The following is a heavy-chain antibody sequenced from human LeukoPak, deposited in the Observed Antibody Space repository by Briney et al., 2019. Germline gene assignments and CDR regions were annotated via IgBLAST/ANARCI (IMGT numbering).Heavy chain of an antibody. CDR1: GFTFSNYA. D-gene: IGHD2-2*03. J-gene: IGHJ5*02. V-gene: IGHV3-21*01. CDR2: ISSSSKYI. Sequence: AGGSLRLSCAASGFTFSNYAMSWVRQAPGRGLEWVSSISSSSKYIYYADSVKGRFTISRDDAKNSLSLQMNSLRAEDTAVYYCARDLDIVVVPASWFYPWGQGTLVTVSS. CDR3: ARDLDIVVVPASWFYP.